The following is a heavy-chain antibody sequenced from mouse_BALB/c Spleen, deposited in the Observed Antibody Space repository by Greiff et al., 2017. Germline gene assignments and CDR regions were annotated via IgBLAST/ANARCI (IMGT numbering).Heavy chain of an antibody. D-gene: IGHD2-1*01. CDR3: ARARRGNGRFAY. CDR1: GYTFTDYN. V-gene: IGHV1-18*01. J-gene: IGHJ3*01. Sequence: EVQPQESGPELVKPGASVKIPCKASGYTFTDYNMDWVKQSHGKSLEWIGDINPNNGGTIYNQKFKGKATLTVDKSSSTAYMELRSLTSEDTAVYYCARARRGNGRFAYWGQGTLVTVSA. CDR2: INPNNGGT.